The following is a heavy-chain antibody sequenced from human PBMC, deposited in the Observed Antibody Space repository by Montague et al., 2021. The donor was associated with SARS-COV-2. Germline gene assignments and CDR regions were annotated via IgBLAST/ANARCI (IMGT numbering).Heavy chain of an antibody. Sequence: SLRLSCTASGFTFSYYGMFWVRQAPGKGPEWVAIPPADGRNIYYADSVKGRFTVSRDNSRDTLYLQMNSLRVEDTAMYYCARDLSGRFDLWGQGTLVTVSS. CDR3: ARDLSGRFDL. CDR1: GFTFSYYG. J-gene: IGHJ5*02. V-gene: IGHV3-30*03. CDR2: PPADGRNI.